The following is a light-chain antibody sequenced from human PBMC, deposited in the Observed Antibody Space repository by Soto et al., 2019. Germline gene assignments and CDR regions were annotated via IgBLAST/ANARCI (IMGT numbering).Light chain of an antibody. V-gene: IGLV2-23*02. CDR2: EVS. J-gene: IGLJ3*02. Sequence: QSVLTQPASVSGSPGQSISISCTGTSSNVGSYNFVSWYQQHPGEAPQLIIYEVSQRPSGVSNRFSASKSGNTASLTISGRQAEDEAHYYCCSYAGGGSVVFGGGTKLTVL. CDR1: SSNVGSYNF. CDR3: CSYAGGGSVV.